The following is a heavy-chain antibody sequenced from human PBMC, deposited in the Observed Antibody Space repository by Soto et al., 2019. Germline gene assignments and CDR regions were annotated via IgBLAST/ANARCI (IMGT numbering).Heavy chain of an antibody. J-gene: IGHJ4*02. Sequence: QVQLVESGGGVVQPGRSLRLSCAASEFTFSSYGMHWVRQAPGKGLEWVAVIWYDGSNKYYADSVKGRFTISRDNSKNTLYLQMNSLRAEDTAVYYCASLSATVTTGDYWGQGTLVTVSS. CDR1: EFTFSSYG. D-gene: IGHD4-17*01. CDR3: ASLSATVTTGDY. CDR2: IWYDGSNK. V-gene: IGHV3-33*01.